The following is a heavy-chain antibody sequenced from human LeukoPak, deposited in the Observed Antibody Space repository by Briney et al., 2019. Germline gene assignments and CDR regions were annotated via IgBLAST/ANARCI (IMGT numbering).Heavy chain of an antibody. V-gene: IGHV3-7*03. CDR1: RFTFSSYW. CDR3: ARHVDDSSGYYYRTMYYFDY. Sequence: PGGSLRLSCAASRFTFSSYWMSWVRQAPGKGLEWVANINQDGSDKYYVDSVKGRFTISRDNAKNSLYLQMNSLRADDTAVYYCARHVDDSSGYYYRTMYYFDYWGQGSLVTVSS. J-gene: IGHJ4*02. CDR2: INQDGSDK. D-gene: IGHD3-22*01.